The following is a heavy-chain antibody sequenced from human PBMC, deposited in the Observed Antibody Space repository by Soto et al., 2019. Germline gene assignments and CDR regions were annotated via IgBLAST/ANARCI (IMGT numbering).Heavy chain of an antibody. J-gene: IGHJ6*02. CDR2: ISAYNGNT. V-gene: IGHV1-18*01. Sequence: ASVEVSCKASGYTFTSYGISWVRQAPGQGLEWMGWISAYNGNTNYAQKLQGRVTMTTDTSTSTAYMELRSLRSDDTAVYYCARDREXTGTTSSGYYYYYGMDVWGQGTTVTVSS. CDR3: ARDREXTGTTSSGYYYYYGMDV. D-gene: IGHD1-7*01. CDR1: GYTFTSYG.